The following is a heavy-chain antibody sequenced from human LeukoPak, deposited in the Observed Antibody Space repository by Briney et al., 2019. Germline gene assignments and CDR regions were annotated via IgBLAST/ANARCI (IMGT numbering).Heavy chain of an antibody. CDR2: INWNGGST. V-gene: IGHV3-20*04. Sequence: GGSLRLSCAASGFTFDDYGMSWVRQAPGKGLEWVSGINWNGGSTAYVDSVKGRFTISRDNAKSSLYLQMNSLSAEDTALYYCGRATNSSSWYGPVGYWGQGTLVTVS. D-gene: IGHD6-13*01. CDR1: GFTFDDYG. CDR3: GRATNSSSWYGPVGY. J-gene: IGHJ4*02.